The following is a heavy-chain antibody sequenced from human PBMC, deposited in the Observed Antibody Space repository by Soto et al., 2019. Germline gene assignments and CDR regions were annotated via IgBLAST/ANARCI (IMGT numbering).Heavy chain of an antibody. CDR1: GASISDYY. J-gene: IGHJ4*02. D-gene: IGHD6-13*01. V-gene: IGHV4-4*07. CDR3: ARESRSALGTVEH. CDR2: IYASGNT. Sequence: SETLSLTCTVSGASISDYYWSWIRQPAGKGLECIGRIYASGNTNYNPSLKSRVTMSVDTSKNQFSLTLNSVTAADTAVYYCARESRSALGTVEHWGRGTLVTVSS.